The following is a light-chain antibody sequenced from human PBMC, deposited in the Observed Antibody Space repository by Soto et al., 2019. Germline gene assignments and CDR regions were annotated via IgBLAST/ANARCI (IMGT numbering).Light chain of an antibody. CDR1: SGDVGGYNY. CDR2: DVS. J-gene: IGLJ1*01. V-gene: IGLV2-14*03. CDR3: SSYTSSSTHV. Sequence: QSALAQPASVSGSPGKSITISCTGTSGDVGGYNYVSWYQHHPGKAPKLMIYDVSNRPSGVSDRFSGCKSGNTASLTISGVQAEYEDDNYCSSYTSSSTHVFGTGTKLTVL.